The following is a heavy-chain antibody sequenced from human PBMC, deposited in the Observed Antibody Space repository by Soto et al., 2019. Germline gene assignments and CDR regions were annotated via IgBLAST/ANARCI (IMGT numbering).Heavy chain of an antibody. CDR2: INPNSGGT. J-gene: IGHJ6*02. CDR1: GYTFTGYY. Sequence: ASVKVSCKASGYTFTGYYMHWVRQAPGQGLEWMGWINPNSGGTNYAQKFQGRVTMTRDTSISTAYMELSRLRSDDTAVYYCARGPPGHYDFWSGYLPGYGMDVWGQGTTVTVSS. CDR3: ARGPPGHYDFWSGYLPGYGMDV. D-gene: IGHD3-3*01. V-gene: IGHV1-2*02.